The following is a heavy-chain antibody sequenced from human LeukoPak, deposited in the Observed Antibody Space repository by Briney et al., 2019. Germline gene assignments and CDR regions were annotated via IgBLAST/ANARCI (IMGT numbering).Heavy chain of an antibody. D-gene: IGHD1-26*01. CDR3: AKDRSVGATRD. J-gene: IGHJ4*02. CDR2: ISGSGGST. V-gene: IGHV3-23*01. CDR1: GFTFDDYG. Sequence: GGSLRLSCAASGFTFDDYGMSWVRQAPGKGLEWVSAISGSGGSTYYADSVKGRFTISRDNSKNTLYLQMNSLRAEDTAVYYCAKDRSVGATRDWGQGTLVTVSS.